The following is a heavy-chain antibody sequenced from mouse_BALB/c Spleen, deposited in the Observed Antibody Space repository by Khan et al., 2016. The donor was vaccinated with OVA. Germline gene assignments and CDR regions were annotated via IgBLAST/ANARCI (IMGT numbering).Heavy chain of an antibody. J-gene: IGHJ3*01. CDR2: IWSGGRT. Sequence: VQLQESGPGLVQPSQSLSITCTVSGFSLSAYGIHWVRQSPGKGLEWLGVIWSGGRTDYNVPFISRLSITKDNSKSQVFFKMNSLPADDTAIYYCARNSYRYDFTYWGQGTLVTVSA. D-gene: IGHD2-12*01. V-gene: IGHV2-2*01. CDR3: ARNSYRYDFTY. CDR1: GFSLSAYG.